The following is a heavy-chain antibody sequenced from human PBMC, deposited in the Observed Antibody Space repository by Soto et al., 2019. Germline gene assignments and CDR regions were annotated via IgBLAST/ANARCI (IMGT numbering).Heavy chain of an antibody. CDR2: IYYSGST. D-gene: IGHD3-10*01. V-gene: IGHV4-61*08. CDR1: GGSISSGGYY. Sequence: SETLSLTCTVSGGSISSGGYYWNWIRQHPGKGLEWIGYIYYSGSTNYNPSLKSRVTISVDTSKNQFSLKLSSVTAADTAVYYCARVWGGAFDIWRQGTMVTVSS. CDR3: ARVWGGAFDI. J-gene: IGHJ3*02.